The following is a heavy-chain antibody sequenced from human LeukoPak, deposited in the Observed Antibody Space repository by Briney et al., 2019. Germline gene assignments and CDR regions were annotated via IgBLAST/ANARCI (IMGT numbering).Heavy chain of an antibody. CDR3: ARRRGAYNVKYFDY. CDR1: GGSVSSANSY. Sequence: SQTLSLTCTVSGGSVSSANSYWSWIRQPPGKGLEYIGYIYYTGSTNYNPSLKSRATISLDTSREQFSLKLSSVTAADTAVYYCARRRGAYNVKYFDYWGQGTLVTVSS. D-gene: IGHD5-24*01. V-gene: IGHV4-61*01. J-gene: IGHJ4*02. CDR2: IYYTGST.